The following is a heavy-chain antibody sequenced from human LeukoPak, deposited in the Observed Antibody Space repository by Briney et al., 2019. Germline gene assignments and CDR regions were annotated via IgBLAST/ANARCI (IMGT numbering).Heavy chain of an antibody. CDR2: INHSGST. Sequence: SETLSLTCAVYGGSFSGYYWSWIRQPPGKGLEWIGEINHSGSTNYNPSLKSRVTISVDTSKNQFSLKLSSVTAADTAVYYCARGEVHIEFQHWGQGTLVTVSS. CDR3: ARGEVHIEFQH. D-gene: IGHD2-21*01. V-gene: IGHV4-34*01. CDR1: GGSFSGYY. J-gene: IGHJ1*01.